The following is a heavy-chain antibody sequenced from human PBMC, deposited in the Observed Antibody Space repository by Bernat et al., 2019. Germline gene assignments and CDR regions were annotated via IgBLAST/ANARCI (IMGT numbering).Heavy chain of an antibody. CDR2: IYYSGST. V-gene: IGHV4-39*01. D-gene: IGHD4-17*01. CDR1: GGSISSSSYY. Sequence: QLQLQESGPGLVKPSETLSLTCTVSGGSISSSSYYWGWIRQPPGKGLEWIGSIYYSGSTYYNPSLKSRVTISVDTSKNQFSLKLSSVTAADTAVYYCARPISHDYGDSIKYYFDYWGQGTLVTVSS. CDR3: ARPISHDYGDSIKYYFDY. J-gene: IGHJ4*02.